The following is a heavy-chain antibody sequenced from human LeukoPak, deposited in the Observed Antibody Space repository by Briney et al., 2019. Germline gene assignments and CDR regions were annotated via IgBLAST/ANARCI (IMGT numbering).Heavy chain of an antibody. CDR2: IGTDGDT. CDR3: ARGGTSTLNDY. Sequence: GGSLRLSCAASGFTFSTYDMHWVRQGTGKGLEWVSAIGTDGDTYYPGSVKGRFTISRENAKNSLYLQMNSLRAGDTAVYYCARGGTSTLNDYWGQGTLVTVSS. V-gene: IGHV3-13*01. D-gene: IGHD5/OR15-5a*01. CDR1: GFTFSTYD. J-gene: IGHJ4*02.